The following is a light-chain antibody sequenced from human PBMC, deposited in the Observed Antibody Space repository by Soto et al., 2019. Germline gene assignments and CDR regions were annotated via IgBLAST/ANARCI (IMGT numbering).Light chain of an antibody. CDR2: GAS. CDR3: QHYSSSSWT. J-gene: IGKJ1*01. V-gene: IGKV3-20*01. CDR1: QSVSSSY. Sequence: EIVLAQSPGTLSLSPGERATLSCRASQSVSSSYLTWYQQKPGQAPRLLIYGASSRATGIPDRFSGSGSGTDFTLTISRLEPEDFAVYYCQHYSSSSWTFGQGPKV.